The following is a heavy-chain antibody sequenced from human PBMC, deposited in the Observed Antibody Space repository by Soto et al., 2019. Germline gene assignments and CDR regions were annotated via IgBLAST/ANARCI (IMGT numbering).Heavy chain of an antibody. Sequence: PGGSLRLSCEASGFKFGDYAMHWVRQAPGKGLEWVSGVSWNSEIVGYADSVKGRFTISRDNAKNSLYLEMNGLRTEDTALYYCAKDRGPCSGNKCSSLYYYYGMDVWGQGTTVTVSS. J-gene: IGHJ6*02. V-gene: IGHV3-9*01. D-gene: IGHD2-15*01. CDR1: GFKFGDYA. CDR3: AKDRGPCSGNKCSSLYYYYGMDV. CDR2: VSWNSEIV.